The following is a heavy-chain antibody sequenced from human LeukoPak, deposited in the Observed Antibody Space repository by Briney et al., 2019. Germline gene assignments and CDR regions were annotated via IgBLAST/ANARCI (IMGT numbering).Heavy chain of an antibody. J-gene: IGHJ4*02. V-gene: IGHV3-30-3*01. CDR3: AREGYSYGAFDY. Sequence: GGSLRLSCAASGFTFSSYSMHWVRQAPGKGLEWVAVMSYDGSNKYYADSVKGRFTISRDNSKNTLYLQMNSLRAEDTAVYYCAREGYSYGAFDYWGQGTLVTVSS. CDR1: GFTFSSYS. CDR2: MSYDGSNK. D-gene: IGHD5-18*01.